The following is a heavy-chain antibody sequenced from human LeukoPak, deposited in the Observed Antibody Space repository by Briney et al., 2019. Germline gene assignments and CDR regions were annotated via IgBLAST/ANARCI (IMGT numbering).Heavy chain of an antibody. D-gene: IGHD3-9*01. V-gene: IGHV3-7*04. Sequence: PGGSLRLSCAASEFTFSTYWMTWVRQAPGKGLEWVADIKQDGSEKYYVDSVKGRFTISRQNAKKSLFLQMNSLRAEDTAVYFCARADTSDILTGYSDYWGQGTLVTVSS. CDR1: EFTFSTYW. CDR2: IKQDGSEK. J-gene: IGHJ4*02. CDR3: ARADTSDILTGYSDY.